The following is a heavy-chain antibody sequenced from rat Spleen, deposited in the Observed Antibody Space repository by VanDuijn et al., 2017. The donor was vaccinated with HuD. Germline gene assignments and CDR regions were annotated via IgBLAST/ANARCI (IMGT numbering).Heavy chain of an antibody. J-gene: IGHJ4*01. CDR2: ISPSGAIT. V-gene: IGHV5S13*01. D-gene: IGHD1-1*01. Sequence: EVQLVESGGGLVQPGRSLKLSCAASGFTFSSFAMAWVRQAPAKGLEWVASISPSGAITHYRDSVEGRFTISRDNAKNTLYLQMDSLWSEDTATYHCSSHRHYTVYVMDAWGQGASVTVSS. CDR1: GFTFSSFA. CDR3: SSHRHYTVYVMDA.